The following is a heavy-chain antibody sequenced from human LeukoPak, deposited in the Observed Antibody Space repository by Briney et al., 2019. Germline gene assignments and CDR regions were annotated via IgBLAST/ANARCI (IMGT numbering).Heavy chain of an antibody. CDR3: ARDGEGCGGDCSDYYYYGMDV. V-gene: IGHV3-7*03. D-gene: IGHD2-21*02. J-gene: IGHJ6*02. CDR2: IKQDGSEK. Sequence: GGSLRLSCAASGFTFSSYWMSWVRQAPGKGLEWVANIKQDGSEKYYVDSVKGRFTISRDNAKNSLYLQMNSLRAEDTAVYYCARDGEGCGGDCSDYYYYGMDVWGQGTTVTVSS. CDR1: GFTFSSYW.